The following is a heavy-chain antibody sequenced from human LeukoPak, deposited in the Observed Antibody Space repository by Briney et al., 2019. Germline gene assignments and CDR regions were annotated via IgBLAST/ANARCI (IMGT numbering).Heavy chain of an antibody. J-gene: IGHJ4*02. CDR1: GDSISSANYY. CDR2: IYFSGST. D-gene: IGHD2-2*01. CDR3: ARNSCSSTSCRKKFEN. Sequence: SETLSLTCTVSGDSISSANYYWGWVRQPPGKGLEWIGSIYFSGSTYYNPSLKSRVTISVETSKVQFSLKLSSVTAADTAVYYWARNSCSSTSCRKKFENWGQGTLVTVSS. V-gene: IGHV4-39*07.